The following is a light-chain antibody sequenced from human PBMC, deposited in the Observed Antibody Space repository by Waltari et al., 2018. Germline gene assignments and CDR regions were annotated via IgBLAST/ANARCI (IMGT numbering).Light chain of an antibody. Sequence: AAPGQMVSISCSGSSSNIGINSVSWYQKLPETAPKLLIYENFQRPSGIPHRFYGSKSGTSATLDITGLQTGDEGDYYCATWDSSLSAGVFGTGTKVTVL. V-gene: IGLV1-51*01. CDR2: ENF. J-gene: IGLJ1*01. CDR1: SSNIGINS. CDR3: ATWDSSLSAGV.